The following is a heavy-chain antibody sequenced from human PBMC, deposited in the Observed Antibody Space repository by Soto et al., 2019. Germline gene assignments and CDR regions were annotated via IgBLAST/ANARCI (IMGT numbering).Heavy chain of an antibody. J-gene: IGHJ6*03. Sequence: GGSLRLSCAASGFTFDDYAMHWVRQAPGKGLEWVSGISWNSGSIGYADSVKGRFTISRDNAKNSLYLQMNSLRAEDTALYYCAKDSGLLHYYYYMDVWGKGTTVTVSS. CDR3: AKDSGLLHYYYYMDV. D-gene: IGHD2-15*01. CDR2: ISWNSGSI. CDR1: GFTFDDYA. V-gene: IGHV3-9*01.